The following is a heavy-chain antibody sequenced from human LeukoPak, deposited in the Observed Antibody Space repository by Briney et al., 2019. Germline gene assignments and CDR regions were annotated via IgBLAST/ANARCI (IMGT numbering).Heavy chain of an antibody. D-gene: IGHD3-10*01. J-gene: IGHJ4*02. Sequence: ASVKVSCKASGYTFTGYYMHWVRQAPGQGLEWMGWINPNSGSTNYAQKFQGRVTMTRDTSISIAHMELTRLRSDDTAVFYCARDGYYYGSGSFVDYWGQGTLVTVSS. CDR2: INPNSGST. CDR3: ARDGYYYGSGSFVDY. V-gene: IGHV1-2*02. CDR1: GYTFTGYY.